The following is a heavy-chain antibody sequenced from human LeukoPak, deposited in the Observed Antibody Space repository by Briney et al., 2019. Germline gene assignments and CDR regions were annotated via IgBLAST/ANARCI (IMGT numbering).Heavy chain of an antibody. CDR1: GGSIISSSYY. J-gene: IGHJ4*02. CDR2: IYYSGST. Sequence: SETLSLTCTVSGGSIISSSYYWGWIRQPPGKGLEWIGSIYYSGSTYYNPSLKSRVTISVDTSKNQFSLKLSSVTAADTAVYYCARQKSYNRYDILTGYYSDYWGQGTLVTVSS. V-gene: IGHV4-39*01. D-gene: IGHD3-9*01. CDR3: ARQKSYNRYDILTGYYSDY.